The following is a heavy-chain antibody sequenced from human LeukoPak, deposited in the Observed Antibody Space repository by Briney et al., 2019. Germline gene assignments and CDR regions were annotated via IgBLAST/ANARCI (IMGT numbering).Heavy chain of an antibody. D-gene: IGHD4-17*01. CDR2: ISYDGTNK. CDR3: ANYGDYQYFDY. V-gene: IGHV3-30*18. J-gene: IGHJ4*02. CDR1: GFTFINYG. Sequence: GGSLRLSCAASGFTFINYGMHWVRQAPGKGLEWVAVISYDGTNKYYADSVKGRFTISRDNSKNTLYLQMNSLKTDDTAVYYCANYGDYQYFDYWGQGTPDTVSS.